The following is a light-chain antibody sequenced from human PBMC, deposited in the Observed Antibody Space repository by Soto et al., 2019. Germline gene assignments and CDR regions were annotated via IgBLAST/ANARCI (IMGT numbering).Light chain of an antibody. CDR3: QQYDSVPST. CDR1: QDINTY. J-gene: IGKJ2*01. Sequence: DIQMTQSPSSLSASVGDSVTITCQASQDINTYLNWYQQKSGKAPKLLLYDASNLETGVPSRFSGSGAGTDFTFTISSLQPEDIATDHCQQYDSVPSTFGQGTKVEIK. V-gene: IGKV1-33*01. CDR2: DAS.